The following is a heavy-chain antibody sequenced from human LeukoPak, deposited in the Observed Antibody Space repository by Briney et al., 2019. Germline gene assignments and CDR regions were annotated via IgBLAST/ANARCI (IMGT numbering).Heavy chain of an antibody. CDR3: ARDSQQWLAPYYYGMDV. V-gene: IGHV1-69*04. CDR1: GGTFSSYA. J-gene: IGHJ6*02. CDR2: IIPIFGIA. Sequence: ASVKVSCKASGGTFSSYAISWVRQAPGQGLEWMGRIIPIFGIANYAQKFQGRVTITADKSTSTAYMELSSLRPEDTAVYYCARDSQQWLAPYYYGMDVWGQGTTVTVSS. D-gene: IGHD6-19*01.